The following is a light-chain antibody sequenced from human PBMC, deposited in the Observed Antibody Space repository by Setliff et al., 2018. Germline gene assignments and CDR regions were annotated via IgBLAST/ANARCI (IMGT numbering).Light chain of an antibody. J-gene: IGKJ4*01. CDR1: QGVNTA. CDR3: QQFNSSPLT. V-gene: IGKV1-13*02. CDR2: GAS. Sequence: AIQLTQSPSSLSASVGDRVTITCRTSQGVNTALAWYQQKPGQPPKLLIYGASNLESGVPSRFSGTGSGTDYTLTISSLQPEDFATYYCQQFNSSPLTFGGGTKVDIK.